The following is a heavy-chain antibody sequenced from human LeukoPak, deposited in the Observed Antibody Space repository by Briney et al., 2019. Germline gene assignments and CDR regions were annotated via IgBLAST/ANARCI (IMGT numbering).Heavy chain of an antibody. CDR1: GYTFTGYY. D-gene: IGHD2-15*01. V-gene: IGHV1-2*02. CDR3: ARGYSRYFQY. CDR2: MNPNSGDT. J-gene: IGHJ1*01. Sequence: GSVKVSCKASGYTFTGYYMHWVRQAPGQGLEWMGWMNPNSGDTKYAQKFQGRVTMTRDTSISTAYMDLSRLRSDDTAVYYCARGYSRYFQYWGQGTLVTVSS.